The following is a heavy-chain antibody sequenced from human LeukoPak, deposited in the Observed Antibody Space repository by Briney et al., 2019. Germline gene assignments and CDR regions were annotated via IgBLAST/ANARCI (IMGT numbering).Heavy chain of an antibody. Sequence: PSGTLSLTCAVSGDSMSSIDWWSWVRQPPGKGLEWIGEIHHTGSTNYNPSLKSRVTISVDKSKNQFSLNFNSMSAADSAVYYCAANGYYTIEYWGQGTLVTVSS. V-gene: IGHV4-4*02. CDR1: GDSMSSIDW. CDR3: AANGYYTIEY. J-gene: IGHJ4*02. CDR2: IHHTGST. D-gene: IGHD1-26*01.